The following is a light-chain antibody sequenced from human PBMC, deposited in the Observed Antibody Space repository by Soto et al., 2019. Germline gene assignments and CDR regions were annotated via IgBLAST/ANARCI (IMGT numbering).Light chain of an antibody. V-gene: IGLV1-40*01. CDR1: VSNIGAGYD. Sequence: QAVVTQPPSVSGAPGQRVIISCTGSVSNIGAGYDVHWYQQLPGTAPKLLIYANNNRPSGVPDRFSGSKSGTSASLAITGLQAEDEASYFCQSYDIGPPVVFGGGTKLTVL. CDR2: ANN. J-gene: IGLJ2*01. CDR3: QSYDIGPPVV.